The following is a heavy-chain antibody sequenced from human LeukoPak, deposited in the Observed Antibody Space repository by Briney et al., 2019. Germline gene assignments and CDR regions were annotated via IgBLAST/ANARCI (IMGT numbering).Heavy chain of an antibody. J-gene: IGHJ3*02. D-gene: IGHD3-22*01. Sequence: SETLSLTCTVSGGSISSYYWSWIRQPPGKGLEWIGYIYYSGSTNYNPSLKSRVTISVDTSKNQFSLKLSSVTAAGTAVYYCARLPPHYYDSSGYYVSAFDIWGQGTMVTVSS. CDR1: GGSISSYY. CDR2: IYYSGST. V-gene: IGHV4-59*08. CDR3: ARLPPHYYDSSGYYVSAFDI.